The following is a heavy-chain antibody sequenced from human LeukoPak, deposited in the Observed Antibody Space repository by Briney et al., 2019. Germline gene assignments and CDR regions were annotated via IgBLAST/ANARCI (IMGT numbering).Heavy chain of an antibody. Sequence: SETLSLTCAVYGGSFSGYYWSWIRQPPGKGLEWTGEINHSGSTNYNPSLRSRVTISVDTSKNQFSLKLSSVTAADSAVYYCASRRTVRRFSTSRYYYDYGMDVWGQGATVTVSS. D-gene: IGHD6-13*01. CDR2: INHSGST. CDR3: ASRRTVRRFSTSRYYYDYGMDV. J-gene: IGHJ6*02. CDR1: GGSFSGYY. V-gene: IGHV4-34*01.